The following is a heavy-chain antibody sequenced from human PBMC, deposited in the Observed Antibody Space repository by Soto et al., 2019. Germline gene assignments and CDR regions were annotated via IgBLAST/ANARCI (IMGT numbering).Heavy chain of an antibody. J-gene: IGHJ4*02. CDR2: ISGNNGDT. CDR3: GRGGLAVSGTYDY. D-gene: IGHD6-19*01. V-gene: IGHV1-18*01. CDR1: GYTFTNYG. Sequence: KVSCKASGYTFTNYGVAWVRRAPGQGLEWMGWISGNNGDTKYAQNLQNRVTMTTDTSTNTAYMEVRSLRSDDTAVDYCGRGGLAVSGTYDYWGQGTLVTVSS.